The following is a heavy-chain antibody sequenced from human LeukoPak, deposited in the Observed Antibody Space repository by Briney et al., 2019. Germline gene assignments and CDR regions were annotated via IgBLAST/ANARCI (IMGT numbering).Heavy chain of an antibody. J-gene: IGHJ4*02. CDR3: AKGSYSSGWYESDY. D-gene: IGHD6-19*01. V-gene: IGHV3-23*01. Sequence: GGSLRLSCAASGFTFSSYAMSWVRQAPGKGLEWVSGISGSGGSTYYADSVKGRFTISRDNSKNTLYLQMNSLRAEDTAVYYCAKGSYSSGWYESDYWGQGTLVTVSS. CDR1: GFTFSSYA. CDR2: ISGSGGST.